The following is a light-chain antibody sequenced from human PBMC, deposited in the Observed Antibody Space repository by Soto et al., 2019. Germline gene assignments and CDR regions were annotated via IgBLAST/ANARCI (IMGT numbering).Light chain of an antibody. CDR1: SSDVGGYNY. CDR3: SSYSGTNYHYV. J-gene: IGLJ1*01. CDR2: EVS. V-gene: IGLV2-8*01. Sequence: QSALAQPPSASGSAGQSVTISCPGTSSDVGGYNYVSWYQQHPGKAPKLMIYEVSERPSGVPDRFSGSKSGNTASLTVSGLQADDEADYYCSSYSGTNYHYVFGTGTKVTAL.